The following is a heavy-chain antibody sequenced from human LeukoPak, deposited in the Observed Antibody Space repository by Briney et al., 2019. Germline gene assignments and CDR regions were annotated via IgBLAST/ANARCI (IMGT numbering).Heavy chain of an antibody. CDR1: GFTFSSYW. V-gene: IGHV3-74*01. Sequence: GGSLRLSCAASGFTFSSYWMHWVRQAPGKGLVWVSRINTDGSSTSYADSVKGRFTISRDNAKNTLYLQMNSLKTEDTAVYYCTTDKWEHFDYWGQGTLVTVSS. CDR2: INTDGSST. CDR3: TTDKWEHFDY. J-gene: IGHJ4*02. D-gene: IGHD1-26*01.